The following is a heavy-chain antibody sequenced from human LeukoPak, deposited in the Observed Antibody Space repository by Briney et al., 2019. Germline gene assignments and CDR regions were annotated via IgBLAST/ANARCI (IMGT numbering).Heavy chain of an antibody. V-gene: IGHV3-20*04. CDR3: ARVQDRYYSGSGFDR. CDR2: INWNGGGT. CDR1: GXTFDDYG. Sequence: GGSLRLSCAASGXTFDDYGMSWVRQAPGKGQEWVSGINWNGGGTGYADSVKGRFTIARDNAKNSLYLVMNSLRAEDTAFYYCARVQDRYYSGSGFDRWGQGTLVTVSS. J-gene: IGHJ4*02. D-gene: IGHD3-10*01.